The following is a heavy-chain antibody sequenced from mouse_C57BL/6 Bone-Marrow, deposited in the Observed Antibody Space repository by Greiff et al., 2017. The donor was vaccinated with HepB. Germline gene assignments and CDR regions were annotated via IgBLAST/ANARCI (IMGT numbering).Heavy chain of an antibody. J-gene: IGHJ2*01. D-gene: IGHD2-4*01. V-gene: IGHV1-72*01. CDR2: IDPNSGGT. Sequence: QVQLQQPGAELVKPGASVKLSCKASGYTFTSYWMHWVKQRPGRGLEWIGRIDPNSGGTKYNEKFKSKATLTVDKHSSTAYVQLSSLTSEDSAVYYCARSRLRRGFDYWGQGTTLTVSS. CDR3: ARSRLRRGFDY. CDR1: GYTFTSYW.